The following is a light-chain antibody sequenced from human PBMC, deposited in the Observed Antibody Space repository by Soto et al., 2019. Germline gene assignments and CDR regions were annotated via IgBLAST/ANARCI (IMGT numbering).Light chain of an antibody. CDR3: SSYAGSNTRYV. J-gene: IGLJ1*01. CDR2: EVT. CDR1: SSDVGGYNY. V-gene: IGLV2-8*02. Sequence: QFALTQPPSASRSPGQSVTISCTGTSSDVGGYNYVSWYQQHPGKAPKLMIYEVTKRPSGVPDRFSGSKSGNTASLTVSGLQAEDEADYYCSSYAGSNTRYVFGSGTKVTVL.